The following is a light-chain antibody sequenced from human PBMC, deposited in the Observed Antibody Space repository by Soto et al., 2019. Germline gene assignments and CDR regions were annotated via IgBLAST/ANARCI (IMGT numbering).Light chain of an antibody. V-gene: IGKV4-1*01. Sequence: DIVMTQSPDSLAVSLGETATINCKSSQSVLYSSNNKNYLAWYQQKPGQPPKLLINWTSTRDSGVPDRFSGSVSGTDFTLTISSLKAEDVAVYYCQQYYSTPPTFGHGTKVDIK. CDR3: QQYYSTPPT. CDR2: WTS. J-gene: IGKJ1*01. CDR1: QSVLYSSNNKNY.